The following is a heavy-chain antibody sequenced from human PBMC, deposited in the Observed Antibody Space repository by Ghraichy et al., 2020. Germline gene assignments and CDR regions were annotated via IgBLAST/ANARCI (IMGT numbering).Heavy chain of an antibody. V-gene: IGHV3-74*01. Sequence: GGSLRLSCAASGLSFSSNWMHWVRQPPGKGPVWVSRINGDGTTTSYADSVKGRFAISRDNAKNTLYLQMNSLRVEDTAVYYCARGLSGGMDVWGQGTTVTVSS. CDR2: INGDGTTT. CDR3: ARGLSGGMDV. D-gene: IGHD1-26*01. J-gene: IGHJ6*02. CDR1: GLSFSSNW.